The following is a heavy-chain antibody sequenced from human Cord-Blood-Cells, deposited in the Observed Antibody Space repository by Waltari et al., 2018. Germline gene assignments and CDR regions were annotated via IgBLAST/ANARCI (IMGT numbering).Heavy chain of an antibody. CDR2: ICTSGST. V-gene: IGHV4-4*07. CDR3: ARGTGDQGYYYYYMDV. CDR1: GGSISSYY. J-gene: IGHJ6*03. D-gene: IGHD7-27*01. Sequence: QVQLQESGPGLVKPSETLSLTCTVSGGSISSYYWSWIRQPAGKGLEWIGRICTSGSTNYNPSLKSRVTMSVDTSKNQFSLKLSSVTAADTAVYYCARGTGDQGYYYYYMDVWGKGTTVTVSS.